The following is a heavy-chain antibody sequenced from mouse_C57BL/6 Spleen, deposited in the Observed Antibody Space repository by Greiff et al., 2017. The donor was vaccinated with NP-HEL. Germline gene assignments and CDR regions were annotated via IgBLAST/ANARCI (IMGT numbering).Heavy chain of an antibody. CDR2: IYPGDGDT. V-gene: IGHV1-82*01. D-gene: IGHD1-1*01. Sequence: VQLQQSGPELVKPGASVKISCKASGYAFSSSWMIWVKQRPGKGLEWIGRIYPGDGDTNYNGKFKGKATLTADKSSSTAYMQLSSLTSEDSAVYFCARSSYGSSHWYFDVWGTGTTVTVSS. J-gene: IGHJ1*03. CDR3: ARSSYGSSHWYFDV. CDR1: GYAFSSSW.